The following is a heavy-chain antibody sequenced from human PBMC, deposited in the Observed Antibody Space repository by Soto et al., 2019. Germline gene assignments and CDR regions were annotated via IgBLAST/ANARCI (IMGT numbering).Heavy chain of an antibody. CDR2: IWYDGSNK. J-gene: IGHJ4*02. V-gene: IGHV3-33*01. CDR3: ARDEAVQLERRLGY. CDR1: GFTFSSYG. D-gene: IGHD1-1*01. Sequence: QVQLVESGGGVVQPGRSLRLSCAASGFTFSSYGMHWVRQAPGKGLEWVAVIWYDGSNKYYADSVKGRVTISRDNSKNTLYLQMNSLRAEDTAVYYCARDEAVQLERRLGYWGQGTLVTVSS.